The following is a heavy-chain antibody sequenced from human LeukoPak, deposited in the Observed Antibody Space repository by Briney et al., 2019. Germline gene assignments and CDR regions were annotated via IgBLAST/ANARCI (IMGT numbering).Heavy chain of an antibody. Sequence: PGESLKISCKGSGYSFPSYWIGWVRQMPGKGLEWMGTTDPSDSYANYSPSFQGHVTISADKSISTAYLQWSSLKASDIAMYYCARFSHNSGMDVWGQGTTVTVSS. CDR1: GYSFPSYW. J-gene: IGHJ6*02. CDR3: ARFSHNSGMDV. V-gene: IGHV5-10-1*01. CDR2: TDPSDSYA.